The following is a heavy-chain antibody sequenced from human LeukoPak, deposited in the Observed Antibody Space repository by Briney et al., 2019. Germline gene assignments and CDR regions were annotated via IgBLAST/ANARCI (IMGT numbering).Heavy chain of an antibody. CDR2: INHSGST. J-gene: IGHJ4*02. CDR3: ARRRRALTTVTFFKAYYFDY. V-gene: IGHV4-34*01. CDR1: GGSFSGYY. D-gene: IGHD4-17*01. Sequence: SETLSLTCAVYGGSFSGYYWSWIRQPPGKGLEWIGEINHSGSTNYNPSLKSRVTISVDTSKNQFSLKLSSVTAADTAVYYCARRRRALTTVTFFKAYYFDYWGQGTLVTVSS.